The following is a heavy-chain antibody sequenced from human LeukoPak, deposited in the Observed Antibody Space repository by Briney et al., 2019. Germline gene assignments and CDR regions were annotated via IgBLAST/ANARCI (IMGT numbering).Heavy chain of an antibody. Sequence: ASVKVSCKASGSTFTDYYMHWVRQAPGQGLEWMGWINPNSGGTNFAQKFQGRVTMTRDTSISTAYMELNRLRCDDTAVYDCARAGLWDYSDSSGYHNGAFDIWGQGTMVTVSS. CDR3: ARAGLWDYSDSSGYHNGAFDI. CDR2: INPNSGGT. CDR1: GSTFTDYY. V-gene: IGHV1-2*02. J-gene: IGHJ3*02. D-gene: IGHD3-22*01.